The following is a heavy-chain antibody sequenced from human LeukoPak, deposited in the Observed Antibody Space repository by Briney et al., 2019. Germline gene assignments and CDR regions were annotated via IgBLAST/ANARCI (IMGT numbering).Heavy chain of an antibody. CDR1: GYTFTSYG. CDR2: ISAYNGNT. J-gene: IGHJ4*02. V-gene: IGHV1-18*01. CDR3: ARDVDYYGSGSYDY. Sequence: ASVKVSCKASGYTFTSYGVSWVRQAPGQGLEWMGWISAYNGNTGYAQKLQGRVTMTTDTSTSTAYMELRSLRSDDTAVYYCARDVDYYGSGSYDYWGQGTLVTVSS. D-gene: IGHD3-10*01.